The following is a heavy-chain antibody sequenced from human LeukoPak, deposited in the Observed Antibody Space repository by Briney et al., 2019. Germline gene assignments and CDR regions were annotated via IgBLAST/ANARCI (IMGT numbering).Heavy chain of an antibody. D-gene: IGHD3-22*01. CDR3: AKDKGYYDSSGYFLFDY. CDR2: IRYDGSNK. CDR1: GFTFSSYG. Sequence: GGSLRLSCAASGFTFSSYGMHWVRQAPGKGLEGVAFIRYDGSNKYYADSVKGRFTISRDNSKNTLYLQMNSLRAEDTAVYYCAKDKGYYDSSGYFLFDYWGQGTLVTVSS. J-gene: IGHJ4*02. V-gene: IGHV3-30*02.